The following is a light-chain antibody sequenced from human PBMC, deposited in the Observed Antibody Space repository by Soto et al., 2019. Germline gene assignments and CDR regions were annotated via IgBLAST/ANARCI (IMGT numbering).Light chain of an antibody. CDR3: QQARSFLFT. CDR1: QGISNW. Sequence: DIQMTQSPSSVSASVGDRVTITCRARQGISNWLVWYQQKPGRAPKLLIYSASTLHSGVPSRFSGSGSGTDFNLTISSLQPEDYATYYCQQARSFLFTFGPGTKVDI. V-gene: IGKV1-12*01. J-gene: IGKJ3*01. CDR2: SAS.